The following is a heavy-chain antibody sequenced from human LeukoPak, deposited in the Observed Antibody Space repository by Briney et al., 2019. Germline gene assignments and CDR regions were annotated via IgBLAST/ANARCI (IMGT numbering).Heavy chain of an antibody. CDR3: ARDLLRYFDWSVYFDY. V-gene: IGHV1-2*02. J-gene: IGHJ4*02. CDR1: GYTFTGYY. CDR2: INPNSGGT. Sequence: ASVKVSCKASGYTFTGYYMHWVRQAPGQGLEWMGWINPNSGGTNYAQKFQGRVTMTRDTSISTAYMELSRLRSDDTAVYYCARDLLRYFDWSVYFDYWGQGTLVTVSS. D-gene: IGHD3-9*01.